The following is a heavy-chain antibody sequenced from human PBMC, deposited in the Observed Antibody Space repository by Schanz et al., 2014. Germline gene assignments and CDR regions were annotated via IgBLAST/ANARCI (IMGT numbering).Heavy chain of an antibody. D-gene: IGHD3-22*01. V-gene: IGHV3-23*04. J-gene: IGHJ4*02. Sequence: EVQLVESGGGLVKPGGSLRLSCAASGFTFSTYAMSWVRQAPGKGLEWVSSISSSGSYIHYADSVKGRFTISRDNSKNTLYLQMNSLRAEDTAVYYCAKDPSHGDYDYYFDYWGQGTLVTVSS. CDR1: GFTFSTYA. CDR3: AKDPSHGDYDYYFDY. CDR2: ISSSGSYI.